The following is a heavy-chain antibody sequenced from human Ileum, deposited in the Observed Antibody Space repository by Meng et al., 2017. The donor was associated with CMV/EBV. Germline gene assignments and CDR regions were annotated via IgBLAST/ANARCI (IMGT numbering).Heavy chain of an antibody. D-gene: IGHD3-10*01. Sequence: GGSLRLSCAASGFTFRSYWMRWVRRAPGKGLVWVANIKQDGSEKYYVDSVKGRFTISRDNAKNSLYLQMNSLRAEDTAVYYCAREANLYYGSGSYYTAYWGQGALVTVSS. CDR3: AREANLYYGSGSYYTAY. CDR2: IKQDGSEK. J-gene: IGHJ4*02. CDR1: GFTFRSYW. V-gene: IGHV3-7*01.